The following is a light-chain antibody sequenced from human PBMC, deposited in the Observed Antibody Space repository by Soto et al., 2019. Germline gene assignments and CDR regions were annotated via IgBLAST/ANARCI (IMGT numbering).Light chain of an antibody. CDR3: QQYGNSLLT. V-gene: IGKV3-20*01. CDR2: GAS. CDR1: QSVSSSY. Sequence: EIVLTQSPGTLSLSPGERATLSCRASQSVSSSYLAWYQQKAGQAPRLLIYGASIRVPGIPDRFSGSGSGTDFTLSIRRLAPEDFAVYYCQQYGNSLLTFGGGTKVEIK. J-gene: IGKJ4*01.